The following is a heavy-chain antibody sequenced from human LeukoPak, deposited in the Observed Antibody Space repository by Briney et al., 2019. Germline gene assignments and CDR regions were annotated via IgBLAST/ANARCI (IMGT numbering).Heavy chain of an antibody. Sequence: ASVKVSCKASGYTFTSYDINWVRQATGQGLEWMGWMNPNSGNTGYAQKFQGRVTMTRNTSITTAYMELNSLRSEDTAVYYCARGPAWNYNSAYYFDYWVREPWSPSPQ. CDR1: GYTFTSYD. J-gene: IGHJ4*02. CDR3: ARGPAWNYNSAYYFDY. CDR2: MNPNSGNT. V-gene: IGHV1-8*01. D-gene: IGHD1-7*01.